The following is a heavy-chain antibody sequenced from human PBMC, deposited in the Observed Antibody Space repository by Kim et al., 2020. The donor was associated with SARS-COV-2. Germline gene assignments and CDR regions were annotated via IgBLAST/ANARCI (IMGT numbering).Heavy chain of an antibody. D-gene: IGHD6-6*01. V-gene: IGHV4-39*01. J-gene: IGHJ4*02. Sequence: TYYTPSLKSRVTMSVDTSKSQFSLNLTAVTAADTAVYVCARRGRARYFDSWGQGALVTVSS. CDR3: ARRGRARYFDS. CDR2: T.